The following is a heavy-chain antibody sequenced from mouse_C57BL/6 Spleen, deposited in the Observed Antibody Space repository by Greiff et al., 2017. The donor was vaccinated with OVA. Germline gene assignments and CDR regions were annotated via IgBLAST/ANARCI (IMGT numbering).Heavy chain of an antibody. D-gene: IGHD2-12*01. CDR2: INPGSGGT. Sequence: QVQLKQSGAELVRPGTSVKVSCKASGYAFTNYLIEWVKQRPGQGLEWIGVINPGSGGTNYNEKFKGKATLTADKSSSTAYMQLSSLTSEDSAVYFCARYSYDAMDYWGQGTSVTVSS. CDR3: ARYSYDAMDY. J-gene: IGHJ4*01. CDR1: GYAFTNYL. V-gene: IGHV1-54*01.